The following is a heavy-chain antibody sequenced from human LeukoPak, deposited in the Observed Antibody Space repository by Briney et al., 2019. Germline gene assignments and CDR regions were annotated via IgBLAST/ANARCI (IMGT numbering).Heavy chain of an antibody. CDR1: GYTFTSYG. V-gene: IGHV1-18*01. D-gene: IGHD2-2*01. J-gene: IGHJ3*02. CDR2: ISAYNGNT. Sequence: ASVKVSCTASGYTFTSYGISWVRQAPGQGLGGRGWISAYNGNTNYAQKLQGRVTMTTDTSTRTAYMELRSLRSDDAAVYYCAGGDLPAANAFDIWGQGTMVTVSS. CDR3: AGGDLPAANAFDI.